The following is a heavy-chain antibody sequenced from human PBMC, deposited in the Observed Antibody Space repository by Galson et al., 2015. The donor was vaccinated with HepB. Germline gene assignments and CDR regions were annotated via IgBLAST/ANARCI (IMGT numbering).Heavy chain of an antibody. V-gene: IGHV3-23*01. Sequence: SLRLSCAASGFTFSSYAMSWVRQAPGKGLEWVSAISGSGGSTYYADSVKGRFTISRDNAKNSLYLQMNSLRAADTAVYYCARVLPQNDYGDYYFDYWGQGTLVTVSS. J-gene: IGHJ4*02. CDR3: ARVLPQNDYGDYYFDY. CDR2: ISGSGGST. CDR1: GFTFSSYA. D-gene: IGHD4-17*01.